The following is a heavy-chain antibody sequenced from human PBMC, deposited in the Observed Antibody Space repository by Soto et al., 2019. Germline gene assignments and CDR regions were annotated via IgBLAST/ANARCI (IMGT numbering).Heavy chain of an antibody. CDR2: IKQDGSEK. J-gene: IGHJ6*03. Sequence: GGSLRLSCAASGFTFSSYWMSWVRQAPGKGLEWVANIKQDGSEKYYVDSVKGRFTISRDNAKNSLYLQMNSLRAEDTAVYYCARVGLNLPYYYYYYMDVWGKGTTVTVSS. CDR1: GFTFSSYW. CDR3: ARVGLNLPYYYYYYMDV. V-gene: IGHV3-7*01.